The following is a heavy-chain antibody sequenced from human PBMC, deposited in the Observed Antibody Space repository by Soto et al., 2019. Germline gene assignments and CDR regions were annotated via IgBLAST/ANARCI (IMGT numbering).Heavy chain of an antibody. Sequence: SETLSLTCTVSGGSISSYYWSWIRQPPGKGLEWIGYIYYSGSTNYNPSLKSRVTISVDTSKNQFSLKLSSVTAADTAVYYCARGGYCSGGSCYPYYYYYMDVWGKGTTVTVSS. CDR2: IYYSGST. V-gene: IGHV4-59*01. D-gene: IGHD2-15*01. CDR1: GGSISSYY. CDR3: ARGGYCSGGSCYPYYYYYMDV. J-gene: IGHJ6*03.